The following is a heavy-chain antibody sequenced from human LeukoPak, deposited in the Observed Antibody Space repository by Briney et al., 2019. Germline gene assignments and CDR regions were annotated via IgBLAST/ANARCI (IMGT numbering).Heavy chain of an antibody. J-gene: IGHJ4*02. V-gene: IGHV3-66*01. CDR1: GFTVSSNY. Sequence: GGSLRLSCAASGFTVSSNYMSWVRQAPGKGLEWVSVIYSGGSTYYADSMKGRFTISRDNTKNTLYLQMNSLRAEDTAVYYCARVNRGAEDYWGQGTLVTVSS. D-gene: IGHD1-14*01. CDR3: ARVNRGAEDY. CDR2: IYSGGST.